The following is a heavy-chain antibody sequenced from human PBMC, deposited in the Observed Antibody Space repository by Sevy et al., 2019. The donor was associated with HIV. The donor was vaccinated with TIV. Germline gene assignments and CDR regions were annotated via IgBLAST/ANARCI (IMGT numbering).Heavy chain of an antibody. CDR2: IYSGSST. CDR1: GFTVSSNY. Sequence: GGSLRLSCAASGFTVSSNYMSGVRQAPGKGLEWVSVIYSGSSTYYADSVKGRFTISRDNSKNTLYLQMNSLRAEDTAVYYCARDRRMSYDSSGYYPNDAFDIWGQGTMVTVSS. J-gene: IGHJ3*02. D-gene: IGHD3-22*01. V-gene: IGHV3-66*01. CDR3: ARDRRMSYDSSGYYPNDAFDI.